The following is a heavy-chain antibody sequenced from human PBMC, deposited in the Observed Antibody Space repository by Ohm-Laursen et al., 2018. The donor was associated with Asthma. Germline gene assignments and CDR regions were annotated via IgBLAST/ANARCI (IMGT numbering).Heavy chain of an antibody. V-gene: IGHV3-23*01. Sequence: GSLRLSCAASGFTFSNYHMCWVRQAPGKGLEWVSCLSGPGTKTYYADSVKGRFTISRDNSKNTLYLQMNSLRAEDTAVYYCAKQGYCSGGSCSTLGAFDIWGQGTMVTVSS. CDR3: AKQGYCSGGSCSTLGAFDI. CDR1: GFTFSNYH. CDR2: LSGPGTKT. D-gene: IGHD2-15*01. J-gene: IGHJ3*02.